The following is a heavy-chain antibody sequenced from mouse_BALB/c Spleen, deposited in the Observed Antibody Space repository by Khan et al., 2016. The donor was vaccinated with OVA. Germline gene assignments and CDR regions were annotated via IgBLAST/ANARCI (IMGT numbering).Heavy chain of an antibody. V-gene: IGHV2-3*01. J-gene: IGHJ4*01. Sequence: QVQLKESGPGLVAPSQSLSITCTVSGFSLTSYGVNWVRQPPGKGLEWLGVIWGVGSTKYNSALISRLIISKDNSTSQVFLKLNSLQTDDTATYSCAKFTPDYYSMDYWGQGSSVTVSS. CDR3: AKFTPDYYSMDY. CDR1: GFSLTSYG. CDR2: IWGVGST.